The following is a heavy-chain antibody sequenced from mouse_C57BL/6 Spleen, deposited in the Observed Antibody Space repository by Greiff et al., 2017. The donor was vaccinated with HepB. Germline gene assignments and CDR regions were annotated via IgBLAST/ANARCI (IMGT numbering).Heavy chain of an antibody. V-gene: IGHV1-80*01. CDR2: IYPGDGDT. J-gene: IGHJ4*01. CDR3: ARSTFPHYYGSSGDYYAMDY. Sequence: QVQLQQSGAELVKPGASVKISCKASGYAFSSYWMNWVKQRPGKGLEWIGQIYPGDGDTNYNGKFKGKATLTADKSSSTAYMQLSSLTSEDSAVYFCARSTFPHYYGSSGDYYAMDYWGQGTSVTVSS. CDR1: GYAFSSYW. D-gene: IGHD1-1*01.